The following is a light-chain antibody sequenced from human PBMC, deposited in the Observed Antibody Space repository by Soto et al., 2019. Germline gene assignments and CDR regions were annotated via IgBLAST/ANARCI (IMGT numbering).Light chain of an antibody. CDR2: DAS. CDR3: QQYNSYRLFT. CDR1: HSISSW. J-gene: IGKJ3*01. V-gene: IGKV1-5*01. Sequence: DIQMTQSPSTLSASVGDRVTITCRASHSISSWSAWYQQKPGKAPKLLIYDASSLESGVPSRFSGSGSGTELTLTISSLQPDDFATYYCQQYNSYRLFTFGPGTKVDIK.